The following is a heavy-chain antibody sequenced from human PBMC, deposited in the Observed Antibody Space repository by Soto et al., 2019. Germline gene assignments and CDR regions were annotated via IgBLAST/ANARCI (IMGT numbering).Heavy chain of an antibody. CDR3: ARDSPVLTV. Sequence: GGSLRLSCAASGFTFSSYGKSWVRQAPGKGLEWVSAISNSDGSTYYADSVKGRFTISRDNSKNTLYLQMNSLRAEDTALYYCARDSPVLTVWGQGTTVTVYS. D-gene: IGHD3-9*01. CDR1: GFTFSSYG. CDR2: ISNSDGST. V-gene: IGHV3-23*01. J-gene: IGHJ6*02.